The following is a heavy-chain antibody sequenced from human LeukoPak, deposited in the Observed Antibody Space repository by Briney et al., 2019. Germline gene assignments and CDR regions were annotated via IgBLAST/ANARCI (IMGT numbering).Heavy chain of an antibody. J-gene: IGHJ5*02. CDR1: GFIIISYR. Sequence: PGGSLRLSCAASGFIIISYRMSWVRQAPGKGLEWVSVIYSGGSTYYADSVKGRFTISRDNSKNTMYLQMKSLRAEDTAVYYCARGVGIQLFVTWGQGTLVTVSS. CDR3: ARGVGIQLFVT. V-gene: IGHV3-66*01. CDR2: IYSGGST. D-gene: IGHD5-18*01.